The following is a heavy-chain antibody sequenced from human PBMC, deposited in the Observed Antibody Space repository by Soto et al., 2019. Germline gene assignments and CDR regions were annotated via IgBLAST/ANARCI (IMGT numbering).Heavy chain of an antibody. CDR3: ARNLVVVAATPSWFDP. J-gene: IGHJ5*02. CDR1: GGTFSSYA. CDR2: IIPIFGAA. V-gene: IGHV1-69*13. Sequence: SVKVSCKASGGTFSSYAISWVRQAPGQGLEWMGGIIPIFGAANYAQKFQGRVTITADESTSTAYMELSSLRSEDTAVYYCARNLVVVAATPSWFDPWGQGTLVTVSS. D-gene: IGHD2-15*01.